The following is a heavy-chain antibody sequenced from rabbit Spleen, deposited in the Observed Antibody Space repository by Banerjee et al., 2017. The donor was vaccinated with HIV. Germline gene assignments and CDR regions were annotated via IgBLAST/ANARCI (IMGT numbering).Heavy chain of an antibody. D-gene: IGHD1-1*01. CDR3: ARNYVNAFDP. V-gene: IGHV1S45*01. J-gene: IGHJ2*01. CDR1: GFTLSSYYM. CDR2: IDTNDGDT. Sequence: QEHLKESGGGLVQPGGSLKLSCKASGFTLSSYYMNWVRQAPGKGLEWIACIDTNDGDTDYANWPKGRFTISKTSSTTVTLQMTSLTAADTATYFCARNYVNAFDPWGPGTLVTVS.